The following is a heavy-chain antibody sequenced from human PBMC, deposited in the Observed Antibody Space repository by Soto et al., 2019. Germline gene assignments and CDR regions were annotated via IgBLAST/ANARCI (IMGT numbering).Heavy chain of an antibody. V-gene: IGHV3-11*06. Sequence: ESGGGLVKPGGSLRLSCAASGFTFSDYYMSWIRQAPGKGLEWVSYISSSSSYTNYADSVKGRFTISRDNAKNSLYLQMNSLRAEDTAVYYCAREGGDYYDSSGADYWGQGTLVTVSS. CDR2: ISSSSSYT. CDR3: AREGGDYYDSSGADY. D-gene: IGHD3-22*01. J-gene: IGHJ4*02. CDR1: GFTFSDYY.